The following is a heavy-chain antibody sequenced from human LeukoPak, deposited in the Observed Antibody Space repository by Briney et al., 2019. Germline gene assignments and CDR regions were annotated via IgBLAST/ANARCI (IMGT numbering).Heavy chain of an antibody. V-gene: IGHV3-20*01. CDR3: ARRGYGDYDLWDY. CDR2: INWNGGST. Sequence: PGGSLRLSCAASGFTFDDYGMSWVRQAPGKGLEWVSGINWNGGSTGYADSVKGRFTISRDNAKNSLYLQMNSLRAEDTAVYHCARRGYGDYDLWDYWGQGTLVTVSS. D-gene: IGHD4-17*01. CDR1: GFTFDDYG. J-gene: IGHJ4*02.